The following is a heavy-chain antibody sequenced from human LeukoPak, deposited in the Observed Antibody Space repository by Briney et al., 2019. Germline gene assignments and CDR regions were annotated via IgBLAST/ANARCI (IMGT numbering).Heavy chain of an antibody. V-gene: IGHV3-23*01. D-gene: IGHD6-13*01. CDR3: AKKKDSSSWANYFDY. Sequence: GGSLRLSCAASGFTFSSYAMSWVRQAPGKGLEWVSAISGSGGSTYYADSVKGRFTISRDNSKNTLYLQMNSLRAEDTAVYYCAKKKDSSSWANYFDYWGQGTLVTVSS. CDR2: ISGSGGST. CDR1: GFTFSSYA. J-gene: IGHJ4*02.